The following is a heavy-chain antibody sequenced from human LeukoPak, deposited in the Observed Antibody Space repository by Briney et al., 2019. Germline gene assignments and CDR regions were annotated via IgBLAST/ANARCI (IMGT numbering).Heavy chain of an antibody. Sequence: PGGSLRLFCAASGFTFSSYWMSWVPQAPGKGLEGVANIKQDGSEKYYVDSVKGRFTISRDNAKNSLYLQMNSLRAEDTAVYYCARARRYLGYCSGGSCYGYFDYWGQGTLVTVSS. CDR2: IKQDGSEK. V-gene: IGHV3-7*01. J-gene: IGHJ4*02. D-gene: IGHD2-15*01. CDR1: GFTFSSYW. CDR3: ARARRYLGYCSGGSCYGYFDY.